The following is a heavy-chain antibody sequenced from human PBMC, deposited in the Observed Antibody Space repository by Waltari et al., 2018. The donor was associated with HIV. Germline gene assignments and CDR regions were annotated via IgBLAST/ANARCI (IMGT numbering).Heavy chain of an antibody. V-gene: IGHV1-69*12. D-gene: IGHD4-17*01. CDR3: AARRRTRQKPLYGMDV. CDR2: IFPIFGTA. Sequence: QVQLVQSGAEVKKPGSSVKVSCKASGGTFSSYAISWVRQAPGQGLEWMGRIFPIFGTANYAQKCQGSVTITADESTSTAYMELSSLRSEDTAVYYCAARRRTRQKPLYGMDVWGQGTTVTVSS. CDR1: GGTFSSYA. J-gene: IGHJ6*02.